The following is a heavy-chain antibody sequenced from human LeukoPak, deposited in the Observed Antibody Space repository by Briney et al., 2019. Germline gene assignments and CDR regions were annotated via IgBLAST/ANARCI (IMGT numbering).Heavy chain of an antibody. CDR3: VAGGFQYNFDI. CDR1: GFTFSSYS. J-gene: IGHJ3*02. D-gene: IGHD1-14*01. CDR2: IGTRRTSI. V-gene: IGHV3-21*01. Sequence: PGGSLRLSCAASGFTFSSYSMNWVRQTPGKGLEWVSSIGTRRTSIYYADSVKGRFTISRDNAKNALYLQMNSLRAEDTAVYYCVAGGFQYNFDIWGQGTRVTVSS.